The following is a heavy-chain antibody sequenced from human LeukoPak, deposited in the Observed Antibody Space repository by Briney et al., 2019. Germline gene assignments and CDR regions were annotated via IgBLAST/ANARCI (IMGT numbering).Heavy chain of an antibody. CDR2: IYYSGST. D-gene: IGHD5-18*01. Sequence: PSETLSLTCTVSGGSISSSYWSWIRQSPGKGLEWIGYIYYSGSTNYNPSLKSRVTISVDTSKNQFSLKLSSVTAADTAVYYCASSYSYGPLDYWGQGTLVTVSS. V-gene: IGHV4-59*01. J-gene: IGHJ4*02. CDR3: ASSYSYGPLDY. CDR1: GGSISSSY.